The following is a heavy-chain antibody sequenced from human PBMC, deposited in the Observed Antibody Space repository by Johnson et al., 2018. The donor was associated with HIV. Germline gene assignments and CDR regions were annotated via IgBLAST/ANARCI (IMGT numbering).Heavy chain of an antibody. V-gene: IGHV3-30*03. J-gene: IGHJ3*02. CDR2: ISYDGSNK. CDR3: ARDRSTKMSGHDFEGYAFDI. CDR1: GFTFSSYG. Sequence: QVQLVESGGGVVQPGRSLRLSCAASGFTFSSYGMHWVRQAPGKGLEWVAVISYDGSNKYYADSVKGRFTISRDNSKNTLYLQMNSLRAEDTAVYYCARDRSTKMSGHDFEGYAFDIWGQVTMVTVSS. D-gene: IGHD5-12*01.